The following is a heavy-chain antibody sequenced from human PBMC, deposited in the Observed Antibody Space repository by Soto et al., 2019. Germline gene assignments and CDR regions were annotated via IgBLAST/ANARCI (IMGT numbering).Heavy chain of an antibody. Sequence: GGSLRLSCAASGFTFSSYSMNWVRQAPGKGLEWVSYISSSSSTIYYADSVKGRFTISRDNAKNSLYLQMNSLRAEDTAVYYCASEVGGEGGYESYWGQGTLVTVSS. CDR1: GFTFSSYS. J-gene: IGHJ4*02. CDR3: ASEVGGEGGYESY. D-gene: IGHD5-12*01. V-gene: IGHV3-48*01. CDR2: ISSSSSTI.